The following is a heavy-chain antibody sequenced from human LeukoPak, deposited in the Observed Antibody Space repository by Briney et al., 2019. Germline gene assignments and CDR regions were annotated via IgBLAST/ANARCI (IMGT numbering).Heavy chain of an antibody. V-gene: IGHV3-21*01. D-gene: IGHD6-19*01. CDR1: GFTFSSYS. CDR3: ARGRAVAGTLSAFDI. J-gene: IGHJ3*02. Sequence: GGSLRLSCAASGFTFSSYSMNWVRQAPGKGLEWVSSISSSSSYIYYADSVKGRFTISRDNAKNSLYLQMNSLRAEDTAVYYCARGRAVAGTLSAFDIWGQGTMVTVSS. CDR2: ISSSSSYI.